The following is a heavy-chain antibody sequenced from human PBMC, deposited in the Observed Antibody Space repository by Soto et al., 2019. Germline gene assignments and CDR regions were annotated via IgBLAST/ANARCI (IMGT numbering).Heavy chain of an antibody. D-gene: IGHD6-13*01. J-gene: IGHJ6*02. V-gene: IGHV5-51*01. CDR3: AGQGIAAAGGQSYYYYGMDV. CDR1: GYSFTSYW. Sequence: PGESLKISCKGSGYSFTSYWIGWVRQMPGKGLEWMGIIYPGDSDTRYSPSFQGQVTISADKSISTAYLQWSSLKASDTAMYYCAGQGIAAAGGQSYYYYGMDVWCQGTTVTVSS. CDR2: IYPGDSDT.